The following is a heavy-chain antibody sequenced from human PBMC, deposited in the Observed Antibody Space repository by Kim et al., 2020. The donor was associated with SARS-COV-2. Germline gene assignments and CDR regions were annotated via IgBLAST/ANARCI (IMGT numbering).Heavy chain of an antibody. J-gene: IGHJ5*02. CDR3: SRGGVVVPAAYHCFDP. CDR2: IFYSGKT. CDR1: GGSISSHY. V-gene: IGHV4-59*11. Sequence: SETLSLTCTVSGGSISSHYWSWIRQPPGKGLEWIGYIFYSGKTTYNPSLKSRVTISVDMSKNHFSLKLSSVIAADTAGYFCSRGGVVVPAAYHCFDPWG. D-gene: IGHD2-2*01.